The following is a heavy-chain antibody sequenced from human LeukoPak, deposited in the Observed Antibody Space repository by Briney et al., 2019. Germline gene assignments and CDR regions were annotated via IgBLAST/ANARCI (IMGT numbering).Heavy chain of an antibody. D-gene: IGHD6-19*01. J-gene: IGHJ4*02. V-gene: IGHV3-23*01. CDR2: ISGSGGST. Sequence: PRGSLRLSCAASGFTFSSYAMTWVRQAPGTGLEWVSAISGSGGSTFYADSVKGRSTISRDNSKNTLYLQMNSLRAEDTALYYCAKKQGQWLILYFFDYWGQGALVTVSS. CDR1: GFTFSSYA. CDR3: AKKQGQWLILYFFDY.